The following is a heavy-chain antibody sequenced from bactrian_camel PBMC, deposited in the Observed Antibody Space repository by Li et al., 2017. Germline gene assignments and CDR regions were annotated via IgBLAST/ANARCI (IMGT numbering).Heavy chain of an antibody. J-gene: IGHJ4*01. V-gene: IGHV3S53*01. Sequence: QVQLVESGGGSVQTGGSLKLSCTYSSKSACMGWFRQAPGKDREAVAGYTSSGNTYYADSVEGRFTISEDNASEDNAERMVYLRMNNLKPEDAAMYYCAARERWSVRTYWGQGTQVTVS. CDR2: YTSSGNT. D-gene: IGHD8*01. CDR1: SSKSAC. CDR3: AARERWSVRTY.